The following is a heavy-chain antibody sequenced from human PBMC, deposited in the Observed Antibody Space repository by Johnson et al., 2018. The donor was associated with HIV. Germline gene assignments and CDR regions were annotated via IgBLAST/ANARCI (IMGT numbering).Heavy chain of an antibody. CDR1: GFTFSSYA. Sequence: QVQLVESGGGVVQPGRSLRLSCAASGFTFSSYAMHWVRQAPGKGLEWVALISDDGSNIYYADSVKGQFTISRDNSKNTLHLQMNSLRVEDTAMYYCARGPILEWLSGDGFDIWGQGTMVTVSS. V-gene: IGHV3-30-3*01. CDR3: ARGPILEWLSGDGFDI. D-gene: IGHD3-3*01. J-gene: IGHJ3*02. CDR2: ISDDGSNI.